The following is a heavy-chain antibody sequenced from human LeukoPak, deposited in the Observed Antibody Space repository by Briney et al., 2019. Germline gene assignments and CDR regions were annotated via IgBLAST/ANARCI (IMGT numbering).Heavy chain of an antibody. Sequence: PSETLSLTCAVSGYSISSGYYWGWIRQPPGKGLEWIGSIYHSGSTYYNPSLKSRVTISVDTSKNQFSLKLSSVTAADTAVYYCASPRSITIFGVARSNSFDYRGQGTLVTVSS. J-gene: IGHJ4*02. CDR1: GYSISSGYY. CDR3: ASPRSITIFGVARSNSFDY. CDR2: IYHSGST. V-gene: IGHV4-38-2*01. D-gene: IGHD3-3*01.